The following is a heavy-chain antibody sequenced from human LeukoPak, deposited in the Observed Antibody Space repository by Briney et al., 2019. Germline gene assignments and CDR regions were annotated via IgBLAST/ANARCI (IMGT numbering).Heavy chain of an antibody. CDR1: GYTFTSYG. D-gene: IGHD1-26*01. CDR2: ISAYNGNT. CDR3: AREVGATTHYYYMDV. J-gene: IGHJ6*03. Sequence: GASVKVSCKASGYTFTSYGISWVRQAPGQGLEWMGWISAYNGNTNYAQKLQGRVTMTIDTSTSTAYMELRSLRSDDTAVYYCAREVGATTHYYYMDVWGKGTTVTVSS. V-gene: IGHV1-18*01.